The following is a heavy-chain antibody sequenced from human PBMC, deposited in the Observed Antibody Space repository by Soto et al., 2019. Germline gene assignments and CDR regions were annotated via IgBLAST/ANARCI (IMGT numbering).Heavy chain of an antibody. CDR2: ISGNGGGT. V-gene: IGHV3-23*01. Sequence: EVQLLESGGGLVSPGGSLRLSCAASGFTFSSYAMSWVRQAPGKGLEWVSAISGNGGGTYYADSVKGRFTISRDNSKNMLFLQMNSLRAEDTAVYYCAKDLRAVSTGTRADSWGLGTLVTVSS. CDR1: GFTFSSYA. J-gene: IGHJ4*02. D-gene: IGHD4-17*01. CDR3: AKDLRAVSTGTRADS.